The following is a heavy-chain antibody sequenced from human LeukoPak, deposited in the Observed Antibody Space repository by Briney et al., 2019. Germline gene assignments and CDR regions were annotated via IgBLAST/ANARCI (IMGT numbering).Heavy chain of an antibody. J-gene: IGHJ6*03. CDR2: IIPYFGTA. CDR1: GGTFSSYA. Sequence: ASVKVSCKASGGTFSSYAISWVRQAPGQGLEWMGGIIPYFGTANYAQKFQGRVTITADESTSTAYMELSSLRSEDTAVYYCAGVDTAMVTYYYYYYMDVWGKGTTVTISS. D-gene: IGHD5-18*01. CDR3: AGVDTAMVTYYYYYYMDV. V-gene: IGHV1-69*13.